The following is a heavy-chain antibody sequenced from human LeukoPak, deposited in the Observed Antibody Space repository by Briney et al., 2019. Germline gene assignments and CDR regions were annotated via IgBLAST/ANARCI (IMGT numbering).Heavy chain of an antibody. CDR2: INHSGST. CDR1: GGSFSGYY. CDR3: AKVYSGSYRGYYYYYYMDV. V-gene: IGHV4-34*01. D-gene: IGHD1-26*01. J-gene: IGHJ6*03. Sequence: SETLSLTCAVYGGSFSGYYWSWIRQPPGKGLEWIGEINHSGSTNYNPSLKSRVTISVDTSKNQLSLKLSSVTAADTAVYYCAKVYSGSYRGYYYYYYMDVWGKGTTVTVSS.